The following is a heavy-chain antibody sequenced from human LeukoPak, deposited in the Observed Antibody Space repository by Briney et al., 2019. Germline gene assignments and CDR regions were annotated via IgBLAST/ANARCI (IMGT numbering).Heavy chain of an antibody. Sequence: GGSLRLSCAASGFTFDDYGMSWVRQAPGKGLEWVSYINWNGGSTGYADSVKGRFTISRDNAKNSLYLQMNSLRAEDTAVYYCAREFGELLGISYYYYYMDVWGKGTTVTISS. D-gene: IGHD3-10*01. CDR1: GFTFDDYG. CDR3: AREFGELLGISYYYYYMDV. V-gene: IGHV3-20*04. J-gene: IGHJ6*03. CDR2: INWNGGST.